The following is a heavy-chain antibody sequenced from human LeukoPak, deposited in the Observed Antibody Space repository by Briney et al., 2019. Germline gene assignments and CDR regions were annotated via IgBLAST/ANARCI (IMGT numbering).Heavy chain of an antibody. D-gene: IGHD4-17*01. V-gene: IGHV3-30-3*02. CDR3: AKTNGDYNWFDP. J-gene: IGHJ5*02. CDR2: ISYDGSNK. Sequence: GRSLRLSCAASGFTFSSYAMHWVRQAPGKGLEWVAVISYDGSNKYYADSVKGRFTISRDNSKNTLYLQMNSLRAEDTAVYYCAKTNGDYNWFDPWGQGTLVTVSS. CDR1: GFTFSSYA.